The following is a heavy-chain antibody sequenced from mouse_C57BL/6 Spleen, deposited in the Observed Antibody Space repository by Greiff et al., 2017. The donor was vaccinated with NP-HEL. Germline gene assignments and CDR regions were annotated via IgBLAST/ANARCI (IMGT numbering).Heavy chain of an antibody. CDR2: ISDGGSYT. CDR1: GFTFSSYA. Sequence: EVMLVESGGGLVKPGGSLKLSCAASGFTFSSYAMSWVRQTPEKRLEWVATISDGGSYTYYPDNVKGRFTISRDNAKNNLYLQMSHLKSEDTAMYYCARGSTMVTTGYFDYWGQGTTLTVSS. D-gene: IGHD2-2*01. CDR3: ARGSTMVTTGYFDY. J-gene: IGHJ2*01. V-gene: IGHV5-4*03.